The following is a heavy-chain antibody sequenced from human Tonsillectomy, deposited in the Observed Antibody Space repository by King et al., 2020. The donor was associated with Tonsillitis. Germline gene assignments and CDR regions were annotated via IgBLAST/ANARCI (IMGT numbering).Heavy chain of an antibody. V-gene: IGHV4-61*02. CDR3: ARVASYSFDACDI. Sequence: VQLQESGPGLVKPSQTLSLTCTVSGGSISSGSYYWSWIRQPAGKGLEWIGHIYTSGSTSYNPSLKSRVTMSVDTSKNQFSLKLSSVTAADTAVYYCARVASYSFDACDIWGQGTMV. D-gene: IGHD4-11*01. CDR1: GGSISSGSYY. J-gene: IGHJ3*02. CDR2: IYTSGST.